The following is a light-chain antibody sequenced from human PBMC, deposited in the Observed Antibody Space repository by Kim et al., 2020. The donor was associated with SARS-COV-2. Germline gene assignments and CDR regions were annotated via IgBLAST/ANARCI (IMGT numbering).Light chain of an antibody. Sequence: APGKAVRSTGGENNIGSRSVHWYQHKPRRAPAMVIFYDSDRPSGVARRFSGANAWNTATLTISRGEAVDEADYYCQVWDGSSDHVVFGGGTQLTVL. CDR2: YDS. V-gene: IGLV3-21*04. J-gene: IGLJ2*01. CDR3: QVWDGSSDHVV. CDR1: NIGSRS.